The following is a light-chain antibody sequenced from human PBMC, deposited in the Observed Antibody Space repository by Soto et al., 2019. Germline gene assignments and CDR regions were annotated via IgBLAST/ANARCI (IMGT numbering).Light chain of an antibody. V-gene: IGKV1-33*01. Sequence: DIRMTQSPSSLSASLGDRITITCQASPVITTSLSWFQQRPGKAPRLLIFYTSYFEAVVPSRFSRSGSGTDFSFAISSLQPENIATDYCQQYDSLPYTFGRGTKLEIK. CDR2: YTS. J-gene: IGKJ2*01. CDR1: PVITTS. CDR3: QQYDSLPYT.